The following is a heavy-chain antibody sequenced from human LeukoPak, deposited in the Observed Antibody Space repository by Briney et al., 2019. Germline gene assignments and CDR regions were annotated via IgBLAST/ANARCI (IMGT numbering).Heavy chain of an antibody. J-gene: IGHJ6*02. V-gene: IGHV3-33*08. Sequence: GGSLRLSCAASGFVFRNYFMSWVRQAPGKGLEWVAVIWYDGSNKYYADSVKGRFTISRDNSKNTLYLQMNSLRAEDTAVYYCARGGDSSNYYYYYGMDVWGQGTTVTVSS. CDR3: ARGGDSSNYYYYYGMDV. D-gene: IGHD4-17*01. CDR2: IWYDGSNK. CDR1: GFVFRNYF.